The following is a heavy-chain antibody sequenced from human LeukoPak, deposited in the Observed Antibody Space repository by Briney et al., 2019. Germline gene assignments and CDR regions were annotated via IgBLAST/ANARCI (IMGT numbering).Heavy chain of an antibody. CDR1: GFTVSSNY. Sequence: PGGSLRLSCAASGFTVSSNYMSWVRQAPGKGLEWVSSISSSSSYIYYADSVKGRFTISRDNAKNSLYLQMNSLRAEDTAVYYCARGDIVATTYDYWGQGTLVTVSS. J-gene: IGHJ4*02. CDR2: ISSSSSYI. D-gene: IGHD5-12*01. CDR3: ARGDIVATTYDY. V-gene: IGHV3-21*01.